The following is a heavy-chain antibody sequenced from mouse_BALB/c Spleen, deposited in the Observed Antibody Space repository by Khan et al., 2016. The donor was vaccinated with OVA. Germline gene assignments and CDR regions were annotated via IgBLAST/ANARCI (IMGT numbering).Heavy chain of an antibody. J-gene: IGHJ2*01. CDR2: IYPGSGNT. CDR3: RRVDTTSLDC. V-gene: IGHV1-77*01. Sequence: QVQLKESGTELARPGASVKLSCKASGYTFTDYYITWVKQRSRQGLEWIGEIYPGSGNTYYNENFKVKASLTADKSSNTAYMELTSLTTEDSAVYFCRRVDTTSLDCWGQGTTLTVSA. CDR1: GYTFTDYY. D-gene: IGHD2-3*01.